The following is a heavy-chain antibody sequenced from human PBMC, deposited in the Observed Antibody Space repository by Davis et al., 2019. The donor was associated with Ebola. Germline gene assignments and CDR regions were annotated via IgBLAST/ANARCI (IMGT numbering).Heavy chain of an antibody. Sequence: GSLRLSCAASGFTFSSYAMSWVRQAPGKGLEWVSAISGSGGSTYYADSVKGRFTISRDNSKNTLYLQMNSLRAEDTAVYYCAKGGYCSGGSCYSDYYYYGMDVWGQGTTVTVSS. D-gene: IGHD2-15*01. CDR3: AKGGYCSGGSCYSDYYYYGMDV. CDR2: ISGSGGST. J-gene: IGHJ6*02. CDR1: GFTFSSYA. V-gene: IGHV3-23*01.